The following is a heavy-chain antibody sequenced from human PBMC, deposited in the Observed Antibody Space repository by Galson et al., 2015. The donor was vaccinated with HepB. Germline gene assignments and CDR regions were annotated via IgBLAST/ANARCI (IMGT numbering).Heavy chain of an antibody. J-gene: IGHJ4*02. CDR3: ARGRLLHFDY. CDR1: GGSISSSSYY. V-gene: IGHV4-61*05. D-gene: IGHD3-10*01. CDR2: ISNSGST. Sequence: LSLTCTVSGGSISSSSYYWGWIRPPPGKGLEWIGYISNSGSTNYNPSLKSRVTISLDTSKNQFSLKLSSVTAAGTAVYYCARGRLLHFDYWGQGTLVTVSS.